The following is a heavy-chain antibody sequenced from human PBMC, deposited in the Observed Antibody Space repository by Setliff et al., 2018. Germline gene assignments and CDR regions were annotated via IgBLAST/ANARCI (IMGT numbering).Heavy chain of an antibody. CDR1: SYTFTNYG. Sequence: ASVKVSCKTSSYTFTNYGINWVRQAPGRGLEWMGWITAYDGNTHYAQKFQGRVTMTADASTSAANMELRGLRSDDTAVYYCTRGPKDFVVLAAAACFDFWGQGTLVTVSS. V-gene: IGHV1-18*01. J-gene: IGHJ4*02. D-gene: IGHD2-15*01. CDR3: TRGPKDFVVLAAAACFDF. CDR2: ITAYDGNT.